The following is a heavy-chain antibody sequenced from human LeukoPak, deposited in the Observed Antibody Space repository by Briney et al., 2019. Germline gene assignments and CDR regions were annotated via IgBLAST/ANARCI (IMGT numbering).Heavy chain of an antibody. D-gene: IGHD4-17*01. J-gene: IGHJ4*02. CDR1: GGSISSYY. CDR2: IYYSGST. V-gene: IGHV4-59*01. CDR3: ARTGSTVTTWVPIDY. Sequence: SETLSLTCTVSGGSISSYYWSWIRQPPGKGLEWIGYIYYSGSTNYNPSLKSRVTISVDTSKNQFSLKLSSVTAADTAVYYCARTGSTVTTWVPIDYWGQGTLVTVSS.